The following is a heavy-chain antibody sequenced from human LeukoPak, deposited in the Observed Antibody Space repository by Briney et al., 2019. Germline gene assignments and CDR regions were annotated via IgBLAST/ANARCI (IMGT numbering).Heavy chain of an antibody. CDR3: ARGGQQLVPGFDP. CDR1: GGIFSSYA. J-gene: IGHJ5*02. D-gene: IGHD6-13*01. Sequence: SVKVSCKASGGIFSSYAISWVRQAPGQGLEWMGRIIPIFGIANYAQKFQGRVTITADKSTSTAYMELSSLRSEDTAVYYCARGGQQLVPGFDPWGQGTLVTVSS. CDR2: IIPIFGIA. V-gene: IGHV1-69*04.